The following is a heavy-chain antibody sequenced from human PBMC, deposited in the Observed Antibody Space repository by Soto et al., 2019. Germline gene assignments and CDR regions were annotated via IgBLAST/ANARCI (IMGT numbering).Heavy chain of an antibody. V-gene: IGHV5-51*01. CDR3: ARRTGGATSYYYGMDV. Sequence: GESLKISCKGSGYSFTSYWIGWVRQMPGKGLEWMGIIYPGDSDTRYSPSFQGQVTISADKSISTAYLQWSSLKASDTAMYYCARRTGGATSYYYGMDVWGQGTTVTVSS. J-gene: IGHJ6*02. D-gene: IGHD1-26*01. CDR1: GYSFTSYW. CDR2: IYPGDSDT.